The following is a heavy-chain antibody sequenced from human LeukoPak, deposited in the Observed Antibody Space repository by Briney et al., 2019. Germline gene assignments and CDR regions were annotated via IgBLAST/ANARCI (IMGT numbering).Heavy chain of an antibody. CDR2: ISSSSSYI. CDR3: ARGLLWFGEFAGYYYMDV. J-gene: IGHJ6*03. D-gene: IGHD3-10*01. Sequence: GGSLRLSCAASGFTFSSYSMNWVRQAPGKGLEWVSSISSSSSYIYYADSVKGRFTISRDNAKNSPYLQMNSLGAEDTAVYYCARGLLWFGEFAGYYYMDVWGIGTTVTISS. V-gene: IGHV3-21*01. CDR1: GFTFSSYS.